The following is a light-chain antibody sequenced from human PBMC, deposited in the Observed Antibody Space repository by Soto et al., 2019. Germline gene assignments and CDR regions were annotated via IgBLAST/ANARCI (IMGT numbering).Light chain of an antibody. CDR2: AAF. V-gene: IGKV1-16*01. J-gene: IGKJ4*01. Sequence: DIQMTQSPSTLSASVGDTVTITCRASQGIKNYLAWYQQKPGKAPNSLIFAAFNLQSGVPSRFSGRGSGTDFTLTISSLQAEDVATYYCQQYYIDPFSFGRGTKVEIK. CDR1: QGIKNY. CDR3: QQYYIDPFS.